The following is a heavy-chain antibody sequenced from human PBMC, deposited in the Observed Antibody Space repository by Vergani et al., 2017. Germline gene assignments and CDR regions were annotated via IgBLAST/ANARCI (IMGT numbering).Heavy chain of an antibody. D-gene: IGHD6-6*01. CDR1: GGSISSGGYS. Sequence: QLQLQESGPGLVKPSETLSLTCAVSGGSISSGGYSWSWIRQPPGKGLEWIGYIYHSGSTYYNPSLKSRVTISVDRSKNQFSLKLSSVTAADTAVYYCARVRFRALEQLAPHFDYWGQGTLVTVSS. V-gene: IGHV4-30-2*01. CDR3: ARVRFRALEQLAPHFDY. CDR2: IYHSGST. J-gene: IGHJ4*02.